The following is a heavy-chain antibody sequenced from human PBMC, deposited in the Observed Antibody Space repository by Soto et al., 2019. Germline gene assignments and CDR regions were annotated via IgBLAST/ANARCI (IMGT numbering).Heavy chain of an antibody. CDR3: GRDLYQSVFYYGMDV. D-gene: IGHD2-2*01. V-gene: IGHV1-18*01. J-gene: IGHJ6*02. CDR2: ISTYNGNT. Sequence: QVQLMQSGAEVKKPGASVKVSCKASGYTFTSYGISWVRQAPGQGLEWMGWISTYNGNTNYAQKLQGRVTMTTDTSTSTAYMELRSLRSXDTAVYYCGRDLYQSVFYYGMDVWGQGTTVTVSS. CDR1: GYTFTSYG.